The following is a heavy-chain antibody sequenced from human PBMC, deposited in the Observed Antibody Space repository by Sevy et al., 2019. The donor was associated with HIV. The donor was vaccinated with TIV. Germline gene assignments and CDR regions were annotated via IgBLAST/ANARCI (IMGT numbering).Heavy chain of an antibody. CDR1: GGSFSGYY. J-gene: IGHJ4*02. V-gene: IGHV4-34*01. CDR2: INHSGST. Sequence: SQTLSLTCAVYGGSFSGYYWSWIRQPPGKGLEWIGEINHSGSTNYNTSLKSRVTISVDTSKNQFSLKLSSVTAADTAVYYCARVRYSGSDYGYFDYWGQGTLVTVSS. CDR3: ARVRYSGSDYGYFDY. D-gene: IGHD1-26*01.